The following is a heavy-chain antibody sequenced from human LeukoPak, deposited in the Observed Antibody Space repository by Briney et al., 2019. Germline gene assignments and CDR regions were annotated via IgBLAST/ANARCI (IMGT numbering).Heavy chain of an antibody. Sequence: GGSLRLSCVAAGFSIINYSMTWVRRDVGGRLVWGSGISGRGDSTYYADSVKGRFPSSRDNSKNTLYLQMNTLKAEDAAVYYCAKVVGSDIVVVLLNSYMDVWGKGTTVTVSS. J-gene: IGHJ6*03. D-gene: IGHD2-2*01. CDR3: AKVVGSDIVVVLLNSYMDV. CDR2: ISGRGDST. V-gene: IGHV3-23*01. CDR1: GFSIINYS.